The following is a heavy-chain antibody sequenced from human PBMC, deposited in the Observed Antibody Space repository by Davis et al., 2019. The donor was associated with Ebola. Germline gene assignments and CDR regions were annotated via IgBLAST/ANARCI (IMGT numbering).Heavy chain of an antibody. J-gene: IGHJ4*02. CDR3: AREVIGHDY. V-gene: IGHV1-46*01. CDR2: INPGAGGT. Sequence: ASVKVSCKASGGTFSSYAMNWVRQAPGQGLEWMGMINPGAGGTTYAQKFQGRVTVTRDTSTSTVYMELNSLRFEDTAVYYCAREVIGHDYWGQGTLVSVSS. CDR1: GGTFSSYA. D-gene: IGHD2-21*01.